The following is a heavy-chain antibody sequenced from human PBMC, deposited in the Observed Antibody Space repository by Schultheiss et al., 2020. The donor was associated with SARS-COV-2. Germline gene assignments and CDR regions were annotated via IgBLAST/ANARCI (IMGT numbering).Heavy chain of an antibody. CDR1: GFTFNYYY. Sequence: GESLKISCAASGFTFNYYYMAWIRQAPGKGLEWVGRIKSETDGGTTDYAAPVKGRFTISRDDSKNTLYLQMNSLKTEDTAVYYCTTAVGRPGYYGMDVWGQGTTVTVSS. V-gene: IGHV3-15*01. CDR2: IKSETDGGTT. CDR3: TTAVGRPGYYGMDV. J-gene: IGHJ6*02. D-gene: IGHD6-6*01.